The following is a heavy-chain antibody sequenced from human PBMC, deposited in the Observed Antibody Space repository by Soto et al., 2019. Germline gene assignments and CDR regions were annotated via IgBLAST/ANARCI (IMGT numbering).Heavy chain of an antibody. CDR3: ARGFSSLTFDC. CDR2: VYYTGST. Sequence: SETLSLTCTVSSGSIGSYYWTWMRRPPGKGLEWIGYVYYTGSTNYNPSLRSRVTMSVDTSKNQFSLKLRSVTAADTAVYYCARGFSSLTFDCWGQGTLVTVSS. D-gene: IGHD6-13*01. CDR1: SGSIGSYY. J-gene: IGHJ4*02. V-gene: IGHV4-59*01.